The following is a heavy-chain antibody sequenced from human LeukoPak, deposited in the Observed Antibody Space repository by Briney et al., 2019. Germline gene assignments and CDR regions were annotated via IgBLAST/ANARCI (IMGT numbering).Heavy chain of an antibody. V-gene: IGHV1-2*02. J-gene: IGHJ5*02. CDR3: ARDTDYDFWSGYYFSNWFDP. D-gene: IGHD3-3*01. Sequence: GASVKVSCKASGYTFTGYYMHWVRQAPGQGLEWMGWINPNSGGTNYAQKFQGRVTMTRDTSISTAYMELSRLRSDDTAVYYCARDTDYDFWSGYYFSNWFDPWGQGTLVTVSS. CDR2: INPNSGGT. CDR1: GYTFTGYY.